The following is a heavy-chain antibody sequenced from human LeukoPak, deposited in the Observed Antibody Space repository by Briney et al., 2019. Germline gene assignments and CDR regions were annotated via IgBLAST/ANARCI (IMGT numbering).Heavy chain of an antibody. J-gene: IGHJ4*02. CDR1: GFTFSSYS. CDR3: ARGGQAFDY. V-gene: IGHV3-21*01. Sequence: PGGSLRLSCAASGFTFSSYSMNCVRQAPGKGLEWVSSISSSSSYIYYAYSVKGRFTISRDNAKNSLYLQMNSLRAEDTAVYYCARGGQAFDYWGQGTLVTVSS. CDR2: ISSSSSYI. D-gene: IGHD3-16*01.